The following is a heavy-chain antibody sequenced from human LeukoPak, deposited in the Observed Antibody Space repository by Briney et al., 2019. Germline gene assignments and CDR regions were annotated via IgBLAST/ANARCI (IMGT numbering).Heavy chain of an antibody. CDR3: ARHEGDFYGDYELNWFDP. D-gene: IGHD4-17*01. J-gene: IGHJ5*02. Sequence: SETLSLTCTVSGGSISSSSYYWGWIRQPPGKGLEWIGSIYYSGSTYYNPSLKSRVTISVDTSKNQFSLKLSSVTAADTAVYYCARHEGDFYGDYELNWFDPWGQGTPVTVSS. CDR2: IYYSGST. V-gene: IGHV4-39*01. CDR1: GGSISSSSYY.